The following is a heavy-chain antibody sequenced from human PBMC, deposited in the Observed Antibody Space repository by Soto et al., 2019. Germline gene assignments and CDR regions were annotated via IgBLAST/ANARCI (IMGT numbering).Heavy chain of an antibody. CDR1: SVSIYSGSFH. D-gene: IGHD1-1*01. CDR3: ARRHAPRYTTGNNHFDF. V-gene: IGHV4-39*01. Sequence: SSETLSLTCTVSSVSIYSGSFHWGWIRQPPGKGLEWIGSINFSGSTYYNPSLKSRVTISVDTSKNQFSLNLRSVTAAEAAVYYCARRHAPRYTTGNNHFDFWGQGSLVTVSS. CDR2: INFSGST. J-gene: IGHJ4*02.